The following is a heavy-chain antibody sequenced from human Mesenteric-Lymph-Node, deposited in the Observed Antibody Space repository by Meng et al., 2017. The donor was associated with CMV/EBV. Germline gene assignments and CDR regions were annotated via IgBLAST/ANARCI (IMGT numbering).Heavy chain of an antibody. V-gene: IGHV4-34*01. CDR1: GGSFSDYY. J-gene: IGHJ4*02. Sequence: SETLSLTCAVYGGSFSDYYWSWIRQPPGKGLEWIGEITHSGSTNYNPSLKSRVTISVDTSENQFSLKLSSVTAADTAVYYCARGNHYYGSGSYYYWGQGTLVTVSS. D-gene: IGHD3-10*01. CDR3: ARGNHYYGSGSYYY. CDR2: ITHSGST.